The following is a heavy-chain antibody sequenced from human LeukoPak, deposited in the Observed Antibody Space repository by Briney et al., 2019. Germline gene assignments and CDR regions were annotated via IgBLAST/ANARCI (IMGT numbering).Heavy chain of an antibody. Sequence: GESLKISCKGSGYSFTSYWIGWVGQMPGKGLEWMGIIYPGDSDTRYSPSFQGQVTISADKSISTAYLQWSSLKASDTAMYYCARHIVVVTAIGAFDIWGQGTMVTVSS. CDR1: GYSFTSYW. D-gene: IGHD2-21*02. CDR2: IYPGDSDT. CDR3: ARHIVVVTAIGAFDI. V-gene: IGHV5-51*01. J-gene: IGHJ3*02.